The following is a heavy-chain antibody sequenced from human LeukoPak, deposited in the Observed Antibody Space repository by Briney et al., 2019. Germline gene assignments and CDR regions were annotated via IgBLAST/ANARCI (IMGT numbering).Heavy chain of an antibody. V-gene: IGHV3-23*01. D-gene: IGHD2-15*01. CDR3: AVVVVDAFDI. Sequence: GGSLRLSCTASGXTFSSYALSWVRQAPGKGLEWVSAISGSGGGAYYADSVRGRFTISRDNSKNTLFLQMNSLRAEDTAVYYCAVVVVDAFDIWGQGTMVTVSS. J-gene: IGHJ3*02. CDR2: ISGSGGGA. CDR1: GXTFSSYA.